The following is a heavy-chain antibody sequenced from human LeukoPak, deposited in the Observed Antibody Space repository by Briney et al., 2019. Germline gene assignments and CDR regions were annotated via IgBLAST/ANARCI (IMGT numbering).Heavy chain of an antibody. CDR2: IRQDGSEK. J-gene: IGHJ4*02. V-gene: IGHV3-7*01. CDR3: ARLGGGYVWWYFDY. D-gene: IGHD6-25*01. Sequence: PGGSLRLSCAASGFTFSSYWMSWVRQAPGKGLEWVANIRQDGSEKYYVDSVKGRFTISRDNAKNSLYLQMNSLRAEDTAVYYCARLGGGYVWWYFDYWGQGTLVTVSS. CDR1: GFTFSSYW.